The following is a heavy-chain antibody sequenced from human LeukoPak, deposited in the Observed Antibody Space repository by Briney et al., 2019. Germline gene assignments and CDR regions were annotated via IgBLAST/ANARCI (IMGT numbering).Heavy chain of an antibody. CDR3: ARLASSGWYRPNWFDP. Sequence: GESLKISCKGSGYTFTSYWIGWVRQMPGKGLEWMAIIYPGDSDTRYSPSFQGQVTISADKSISTAYLQWSSLKASDTAMYYCARLASSGWYRPNWFDPWGQGTLVTVSS. J-gene: IGHJ5*02. D-gene: IGHD6-19*01. CDR1: GYTFTSYW. V-gene: IGHV5-51*01. CDR2: IYPGDSDT.